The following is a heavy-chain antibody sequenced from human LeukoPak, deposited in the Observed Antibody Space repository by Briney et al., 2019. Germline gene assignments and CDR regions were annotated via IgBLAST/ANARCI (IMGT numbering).Heavy chain of an antibody. Sequence: GGSLRLSCAASGFTFSSYSMNWVRQAPGKGLEWVSSISSSSSYIYYADSVKGRFTISRDNAKNSLYLRMNSLRAEDTAVYYCARVGIYCSGGSCYPALFDYWGQGTLVTVSS. J-gene: IGHJ4*02. CDR2: ISSSSSYI. D-gene: IGHD2-15*01. V-gene: IGHV3-21*01. CDR1: GFTFSSYS. CDR3: ARVGIYCSGGSCYPALFDY.